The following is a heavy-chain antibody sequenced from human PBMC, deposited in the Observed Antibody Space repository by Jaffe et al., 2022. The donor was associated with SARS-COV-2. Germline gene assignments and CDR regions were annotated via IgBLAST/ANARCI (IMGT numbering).Heavy chain of an antibody. CDR2: IYWNDDK. J-gene: IGHJ5*02. CDR1: GFSLSTSGVG. CDR3: AHRLIAAADPAFDP. Sequence: QITLKESGPTLVKPTQTLTLTCTFSGFSLSTSGVGVGWIRQPPGKALEWLALIYWNDDKRYSPSLKSRLTITKDTSKNQVVLTMTNMDPVDTATYYCAHRLIAAADPAFDPWGQGTLVTVSS. D-gene: IGHD6-13*01. V-gene: IGHV2-5*01.